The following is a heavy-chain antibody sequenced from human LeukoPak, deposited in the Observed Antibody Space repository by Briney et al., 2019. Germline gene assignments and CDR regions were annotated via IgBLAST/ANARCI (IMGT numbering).Heavy chain of an antibody. CDR2: ISGSGGST. J-gene: IGHJ4*02. V-gene: IGHV3-23*01. D-gene: IGHD6-13*01. CDR3: AKDSFSGRSSWYLGH. CDR1: GFTFSSYA. Sequence: PGGSLRLSCAASGFTFSSYAMSWVRQAQGKGMEWVSAISGSGGSTYYADSVKGRFTIARDNSKNTLYLQMNSLRAEDTAVYYCAKDSFSGRSSWYLGHWGQGTLVTVSS.